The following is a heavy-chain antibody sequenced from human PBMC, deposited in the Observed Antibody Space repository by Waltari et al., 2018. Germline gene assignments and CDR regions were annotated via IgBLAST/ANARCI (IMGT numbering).Heavy chain of an antibody. CDR3: ARGLMTTVTTDY. Sequence: QVQLVESGGGVVQPGRSLRLSCAASGFTFSSYGMHWVRQAPGKGLEWVVVIWYDGSNKYYADSGKGRFTISRDNSKNTLYLQMNSLRAEDTAVYYCARGLMTTVTTDYWGQGTLVTVSS. J-gene: IGHJ4*02. V-gene: IGHV3-33*01. D-gene: IGHD4-17*01. CDR2: IWYDGSNK. CDR1: GFTFSSYG.